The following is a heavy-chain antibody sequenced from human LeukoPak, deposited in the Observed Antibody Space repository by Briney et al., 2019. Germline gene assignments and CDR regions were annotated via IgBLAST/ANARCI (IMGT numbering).Heavy chain of an antibody. CDR1: GGTFISYA. CDR3: ARDRENDFWSGYSDSYYMDV. CDR2: IIPIFGTA. D-gene: IGHD3-3*01. J-gene: IGHJ6*03. V-gene: IGHV1-69*13. Sequence: GASVKVSCKASGGTFISYAISWVRQAPGQGLEWMGGIIPIFGTANYAQKFQGRVTITADESTSTAYMELSSLRSEDTAVYYCARDRENDFWSGYSDSYYMDVWGKGTTVSVSS.